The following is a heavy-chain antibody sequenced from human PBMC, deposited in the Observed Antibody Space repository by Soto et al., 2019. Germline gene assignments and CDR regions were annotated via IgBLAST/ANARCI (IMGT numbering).Heavy chain of an antibody. J-gene: IGHJ6*02. V-gene: IGHV1-69*01. D-gene: IGHD3-9*01. CDR3: ARRYYDILTGGYYYYGMDV. CDR1: GGTFSSYA. CDR2: IIPIFGTA. Sequence: QVQLVQSGAEVKKPGSSVKVSCKASGGTFSSYAISWVRQAPGQGLEWMGGIIPIFGTANYAQKFQGRVTITADEFTSTAYMELSSVRSEYTAVYYCARRYYDILTGGYYYYGMDVWGQGTTVTVSS.